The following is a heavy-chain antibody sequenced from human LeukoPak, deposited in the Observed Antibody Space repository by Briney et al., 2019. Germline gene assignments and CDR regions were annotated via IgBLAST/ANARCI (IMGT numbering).Heavy chain of an antibody. CDR1: GYTFTVQY. J-gene: IGHJ4*02. Sequence: ASVKVSCKASGYTFTVQYIHWLRQAPGQGLEWIGLIKPNSGATNYAQQYQGRVTMTRDTSISTAYMELSRLRSDDTAVYYCARSEVVDPLDYWGQGTLVTVSS. CDR3: ARSEVVDPLDY. V-gene: IGHV1-2*02. CDR2: IKPNSGAT. D-gene: IGHD5-24*01.